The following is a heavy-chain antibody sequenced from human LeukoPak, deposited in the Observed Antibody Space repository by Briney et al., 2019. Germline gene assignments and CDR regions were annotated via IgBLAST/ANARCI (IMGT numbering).Heavy chain of an antibody. V-gene: IGHV1-69*04. Sequence: GASVKVSCKASGGTFSSYAISWVRQAPGQGLEWMGRIIPILGIANYAQKFQGRVTMTRDTSTNTVYMELSSLRSEDTAVYYCASSGAATDYFDYWGQGTLVTVSS. CDR1: GGTFSSYA. CDR3: ASSGAATDYFDY. J-gene: IGHJ4*02. CDR2: IIPILGIA. D-gene: IGHD2-15*01.